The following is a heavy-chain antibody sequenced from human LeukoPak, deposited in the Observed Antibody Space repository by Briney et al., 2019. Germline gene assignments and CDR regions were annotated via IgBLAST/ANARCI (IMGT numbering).Heavy chain of an antibody. J-gene: IGHJ4*02. CDR1: GGSISSYY. CDR2: IYYSGST. D-gene: IGHD3-10*01. CDR3: ARRTTMVRGVIILHYFDY. V-gene: IGHV4-59*12. Sequence: SETLSLTCIVSGGSISSYYWSWIRQPPGKGLEWIGYIYYSGSTNYKPSLKSRVTISVDKSKNQFSLKLSSVTAADTAVYYCARRTTMVRGVIILHYFDYWGQGTLVTVSS.